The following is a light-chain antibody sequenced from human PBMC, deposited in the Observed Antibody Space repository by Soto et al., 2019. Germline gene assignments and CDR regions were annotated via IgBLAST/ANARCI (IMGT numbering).Light chain of an antibody. V-gene: IGKV1-39*01. Sequence: DSQKTQSPSSLSASVGDRVTITCRASQSISSYLNWYQQKPGKAPKLLIYAASSLQSGVPSRFSGSGSGTDFTLTIRSLQPEDFATYYCQQRYSTPPITFGQGTRLEIK. CDR1: QSISSY. J-gene: IGKJ5*01. CDR3: QQRYSTPPIT. CDR2: AAS.